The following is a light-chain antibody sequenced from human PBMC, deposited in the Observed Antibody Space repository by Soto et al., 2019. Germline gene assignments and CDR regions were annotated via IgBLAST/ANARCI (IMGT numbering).Light chain of an antibody. CDR2: DTF. CDR1: QDISTY. V-gene: IGKV3-11*01. J-gene: IGKJ4*01. Sequence: IVLTQSPASLSLSPGDRATLSCGASQDISTYLAWYQQKPGQAPRLFIYDTFNRASDAPDKFSGSVSGTVFTLTIANVAAEDSAIYYCRQRSSWPLTFRGGTMVEIK. CDR3: RQRSSWPLT.